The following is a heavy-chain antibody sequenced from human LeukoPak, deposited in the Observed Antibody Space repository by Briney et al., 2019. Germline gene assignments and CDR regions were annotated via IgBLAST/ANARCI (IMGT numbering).Heavy chain of an antibody. J-gene: IGHJ6*02. CDR3: ARDSPAAGTSYYYGMDV. D-gene: IGHD6-13*01. CDR1: GYTFTSYG. V-gene: IGHV1-18*01. Sequence: ASVTVSCKASGYTFTSYGISWVRQAPGQGLEWMGWISAYNGNTNYAQKLQGRVTMTTDTSTSTAYMELRSLRSDDTAVYYCARDSPAAGTSYYYGMDVWGQGTTVTVSS. CDR2: ISAYNGNT.